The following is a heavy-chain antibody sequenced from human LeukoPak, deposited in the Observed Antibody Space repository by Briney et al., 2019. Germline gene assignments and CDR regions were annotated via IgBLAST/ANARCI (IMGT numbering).Heavy chain of an antibody. CDR2: IFFNGNT. CDR1: GGSINTGSYW. J-gene: IGHJ5*02. V-gene: IGHV4-39*01. CDR3: ARQDDQDHGDPNWCDP. D-gene: IGHD4-17*01. Sequence: SETLSLTCSISGGSINTGSYWWGWIRQPPGKGLEFIGSIFFNGNTFYNPSLKSRVTISVDNFNDQFSLRLTSATAADTAIYYCARQDDQDHGDPNWCDPWGQGILVTVSS.